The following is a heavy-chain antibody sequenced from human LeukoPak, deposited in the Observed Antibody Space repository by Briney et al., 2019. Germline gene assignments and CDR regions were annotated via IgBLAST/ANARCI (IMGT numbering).Heavy chain of an antibody. CDR1: GGSISSYY. CDR2: IYSTGST. CDR3: ARQIASAGTAGFDF. D-gene: IGHD6-13*01. V-gene: IGHV4-4*07. Sequence: PSETLSLTWTVSGGSISSYYWSWIRQPAGKGLEWIGRIYSTGSTNYNPSLKSRVTMSVDTSKNQFSLRLRSVTAADTAVYYCARQIASAGTAGFDFWGQGALVTVPS. J-gene: IGHJ4*02.